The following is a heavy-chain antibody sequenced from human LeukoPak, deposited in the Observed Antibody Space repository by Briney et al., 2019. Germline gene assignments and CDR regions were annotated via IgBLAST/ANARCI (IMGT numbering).Heavy chain of an antibody. V-gene: IGHV3-7*01. CDR1: GFTFSSYW. Sequence: GGSLRLSCAASGFTFSSYWMSWVRQAPGKGLEWVANIKQDGSEKYYVDSVKGRFTISRDNSKNTLYLQMNSLRAEDTAVYYCARGRSAAADTPLDYWGQGTLVTVSS. CDR3: ARGRSAAADTPLDY. CDR2: IKQDGSEK. D-gene: IGHD6-13*01. J-gene: IGHJ4*02.